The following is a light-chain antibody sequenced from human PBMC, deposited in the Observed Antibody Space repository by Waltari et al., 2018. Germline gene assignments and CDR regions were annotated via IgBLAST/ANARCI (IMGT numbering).Light chain of an antibody. V-gene: IGKV1-33*01. CDR1: QDIVNF. CDR2: DAS. Sequence: DIQISQPPSSLSAFVGDRVTITCQASQDIVNFLHWYQQKSGQAPKLLIYDASNFETGVSSRFIGSASGTDFTLTITSLQPEDIATYYCQQYENLPITFGQGTRLKIK. J-gene: IGKJ5*01. CDR3: QQYENLPIT.